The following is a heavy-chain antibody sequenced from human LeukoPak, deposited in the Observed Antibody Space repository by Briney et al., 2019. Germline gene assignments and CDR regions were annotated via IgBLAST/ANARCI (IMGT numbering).Heavy chain of an antibody. V-gene: IGHV4-59*02. J-gene: IGHJ3*02. Sequence: PSETLSLTCSVSGDSVTSTYWSWIRQPPGKGLEWIAYGHHSESSNYNPSFRSRVIIPVDTSRNQFSLRLSSVTAADTAVYYCASYDFWSGWNAFDIWGQGTMVTVSS. CDR2: GHHSESS. D-gene: IGHD3-3*01. CDR3: ASYDFWSGWNAFDI. CDR1: GDSVTSTY.